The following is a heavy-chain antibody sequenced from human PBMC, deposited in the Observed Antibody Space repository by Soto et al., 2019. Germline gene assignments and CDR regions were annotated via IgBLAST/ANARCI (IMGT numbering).Heavy chain of an antibody. J-gene: IGHJ4*01. CDR2: INSDGSST. CDR3: VITSLVGAASTRDDY. Sequence: EVQLVESGGGLVQPGESLRLSCAASGFTFSSYWMHWVRQAPGKGLVWVSRINSDGSSTSYAGSVKGRFTISRDNAKNTLYLQLSSLSADDTAVDYCVITSLVGAASTRDDYWGHGTMVTVSS. CDR1: GFTFSSYW. D-gene: IGHD2-2*01. V-gene: IGHV3-74*01.